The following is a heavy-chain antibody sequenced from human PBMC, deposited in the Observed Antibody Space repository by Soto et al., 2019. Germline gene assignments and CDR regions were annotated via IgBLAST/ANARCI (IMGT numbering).Heavy chain of an antibody. CDR3: AKHEGYCSTTTCSNFDY. CDR1: GFTFTSYW. D-gene: IGHD2-2*01. Sequence: PGESLKISCKGSGFTFTSYWIAWVRQMPGKGLEWMGFSYPGDSDTSYSPSFQGQVTISADKSINTAYLHWSSLKASDTAIYYCAKHEGYCSTTTCSNFDYWGQGTLVTVSS. V-gene: IGHV5-51*01. CDR2: SYPGDSDT. J-gene: IGHJ4*02.